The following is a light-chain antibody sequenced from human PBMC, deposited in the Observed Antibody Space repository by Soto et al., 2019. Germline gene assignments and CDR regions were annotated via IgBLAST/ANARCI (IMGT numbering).Light chain of an antibody. V-gene: IGKV3-15*01. J-gene: IGKJ1*01. CDR3: HQYDNWPPWT. CDR1: QSVTSN. CDR2: GAS. Sequence: EIVMTQSPATLSVSPGEGATLSCRASQSVTSNLAWYQQKPGQAPRLLIYGASSRATDIPARFSGSGSGTEFILSISSLQSDDFAVYFCHQYDNWPPWTFGQGTKVDIK.